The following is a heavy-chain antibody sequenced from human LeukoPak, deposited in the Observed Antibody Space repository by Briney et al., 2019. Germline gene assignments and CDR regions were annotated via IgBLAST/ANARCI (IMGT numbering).Heavy chain of an antibody. CDR1: GYTFTGYY. Sequence: ASVKVSCKASGYTFTGYYMHWVRQAPGQGLEWMGWINPNSGGTNYAQKFQGRVTMTRDTSISTAYMELSRLRSDDTAVYYCARTTVVVPAASDYWGQGTLVTVSS. D-gene: IGHD2-2*01. V-gene: IGHV1-2*02. CDR2: INPNSGGT. J-gene: IGHJ4*02. CDR3: ARTTVVVPAASDY.